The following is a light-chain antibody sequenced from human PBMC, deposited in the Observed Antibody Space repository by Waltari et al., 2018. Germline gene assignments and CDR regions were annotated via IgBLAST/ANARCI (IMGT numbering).Light chain of an antibody. J-gene: IGLJ2*01. Sequence: QSVLTQPPSVSGAPGQRLTTSCPGRSPNIGAGYRAPWYQQFPGTAPKLLIYHNSNRPSGVPDRFSGSKSGTSASLAITGFLAEDEADYYCQSFDSSLNAVLFGGGTKLTVL. V-gene: IGLV1-40*01. CDR2: HNS. CDR3: QSFDSSLNAVL. CDR1: SPNIGAGYR.